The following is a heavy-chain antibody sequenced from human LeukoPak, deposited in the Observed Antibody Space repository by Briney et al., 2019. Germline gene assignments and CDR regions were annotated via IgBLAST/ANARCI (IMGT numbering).Heavy chain of an antibody. D-gene: IGHD6-19*01. V-gene: IGHV5-51*01. CDR1: GYSFTRYW. CDR3: ARHSSGWYFGS. J-gene: IGHJ5*02. CDR2: IYPGDSDI. Sequence: GESLMISCKGSGYSFTRYWIGWVRQMPGKGLELMGIIYPGDSDIRYSPSFQGQVTISADKSTSTAYLQWSSLKASDTAMYYCARHSSGWYFGSWGQGTLVTVSS.